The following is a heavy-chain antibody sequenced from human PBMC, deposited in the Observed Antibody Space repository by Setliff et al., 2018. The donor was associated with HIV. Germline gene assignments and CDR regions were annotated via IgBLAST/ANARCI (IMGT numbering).Heavy chain of an antibody. V-gene: IGHV4-59*01. Sequence: KASETLSLTCTVSSDSIRFYYWTWIRQPPGKGLEWIGNIYYTGSTNYNPSLKSRITISIDTSKSQFSLKLASVAAADTAVYYCARDSGGYNYGFAVESFDYWGQGALVTVSS. J-gene: IGHJ4*02. CDR1: SDSIRFYY. CDR2: IYYTGST. D-gene: IGHD5-18*01. CDR3: ARDSGGYNYGFAVESFDY.